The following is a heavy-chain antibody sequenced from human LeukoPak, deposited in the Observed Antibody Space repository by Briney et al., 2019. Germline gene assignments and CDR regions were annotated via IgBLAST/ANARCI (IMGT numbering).Heavy chain of an antibody. CDR2: IYHSGST. V-gene: IGHV4-30-2*01. CDR1: GGSISSGGYY. J-gene: IGHJ4*02. CDR3: ARGRGSSGWYPYFDY. D-gene: IGHD6-19*01. Sequence: PSETLSLTCTVSGGSISSGGYYWSWIRQPPGKGLEWIGYIYHSGSTNYNPSLKSRVTISVDKSKNQFSLKLSSVTAADTAVYYCARGRGSSGWYPYFDYWGQGTLVTVSS.